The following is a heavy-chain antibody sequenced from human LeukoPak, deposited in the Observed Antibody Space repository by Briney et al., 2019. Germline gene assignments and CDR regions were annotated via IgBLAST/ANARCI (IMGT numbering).Heavy chain of an antibody. Sequence: PGGSLRLSCAASGFTFSSYDMHWIRQPPGKGLEWIGYIYYSGSTNYKPSLNSRVSMSVDTSKNQYSLRLSSLTAADTAVYYCARHRPVALRSGYYYNMDVWGQGTSVTVSS. CDR1: GFTFSSYD. J-gene: IGHJ6*02. CDR2: IYYSGST. CDR3: ARHRPVALRSGYYYNMDV. V-gene: IGHV4-59*08. D-gene: IGHD2-15*01.